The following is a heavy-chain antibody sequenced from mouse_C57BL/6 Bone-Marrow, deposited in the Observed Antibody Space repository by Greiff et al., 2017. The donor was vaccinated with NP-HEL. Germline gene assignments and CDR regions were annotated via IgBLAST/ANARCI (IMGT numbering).Heavy chain of an antibody. D-gene: IGHD1-1*01. Sequence: EVKVEESGGGLVKPGGSLKLSCAASGFTFSDYGMHWVRQAPEKGLEWVAYISSGSSTIYYADTVKGRFTISRDNAKHTLFLQMTSLRSEDTAMYYCARQGYYYGSAYWGQVTLVTVSA. CDR3: ARQGYYYGSAY. J-gene: IGHJ3*01. CDR2: ISSGSSTI. V-gene: IGHV5-17*01. CDR1: GFTFSDYG.